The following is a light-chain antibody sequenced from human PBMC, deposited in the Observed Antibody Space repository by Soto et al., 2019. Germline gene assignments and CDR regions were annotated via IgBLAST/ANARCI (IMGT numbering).Light chain of an antibody. CDR3: SSYASSSTLHVL. CDR1: SSDVGGYNY. CDR2: DVS. V-gene: IGLV2-14*03. Sequence: QSALTQPASVSGSPGQSITISCTGTSSDVGGYNYVSWYQQHPGKAPKLLIYDVSNRPSGVSNRFSGSKSGNTASLTISGLQAEDEADYYCSSYASSSTLHVLFGVGTKVTVL. J-gene: IGLJ2*01.